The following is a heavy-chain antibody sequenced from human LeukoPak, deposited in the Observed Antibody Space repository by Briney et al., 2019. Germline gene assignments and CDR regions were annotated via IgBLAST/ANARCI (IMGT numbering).Heavy chain of an antibody. CDR2: IRASGPT. D-gene: IGHD6-6*01. Sequence: PSETLSLTCTVSGGYISTYYWSWIRRPPGKGLEWIAYIRASGPTNYNPSLKSRITISVDTSKNQFSLKLSSVTAADTAVYYCARHDAGIAARPFDNWGQGTLVTVSS. CDR1: GGYISTYY. CDR3: ARHDAGIAARPFDN. V-gene: IGHV4-4*09. J-gene: IGHJ4*02.